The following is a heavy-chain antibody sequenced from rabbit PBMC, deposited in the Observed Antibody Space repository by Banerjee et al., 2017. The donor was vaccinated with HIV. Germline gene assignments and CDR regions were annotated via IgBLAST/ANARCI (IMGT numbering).Heavy chain of an antibody. Sequence: QEQLVESGGGLVQPGGSLKLSCKASGFDFSSYGVSWVRQAPGKGLEWIACIYSSSGSTYYANWAKGRFTISKTSSTTVTLQMTSLTAADTATYFCARSGDAGGGRTTGGNLWGPGTLVTVS. CDR1: GFDFSSYG. D-gene: IGHD4-2*01. V-gene: IGHV1S45*01. CDR3: ARSGDAGGGRTTGGNL. J-gene: IGHJ4*01. CDR2: IYSSSGST.